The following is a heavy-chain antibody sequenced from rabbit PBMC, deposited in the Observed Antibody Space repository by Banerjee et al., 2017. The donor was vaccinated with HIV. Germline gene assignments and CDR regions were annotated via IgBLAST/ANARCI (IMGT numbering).Heavy chain of an antibody. D-gene: IGHD4-2*01. CDR2: IYTGSGTT. J-gene: IGHJ4*01. CDR1: GFTLSSYW. CDR3: VRWGYTGYAGTIDL. Sequence: QQQLVESGGGLVKPGASLTLSCKASGFTLSSYWMCWVRQAPGKGLEWIGCIYTGSGTTNYASWATGRFTISKTSSTTVTLQMISLTAADTATYFCVRWGYTGYAGTIDLWGPGTLVTVS. V-gene: IGHV1S45*01.